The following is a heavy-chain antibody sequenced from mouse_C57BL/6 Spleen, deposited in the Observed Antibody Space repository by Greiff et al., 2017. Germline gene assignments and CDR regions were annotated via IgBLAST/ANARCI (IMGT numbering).Heavy chain of an antibody. CDR2: IDPETGGT. CDR3: TRGYSSGYRFAY. CDR1: GYTFTDYE. V-gene: IGHV1-15*01. Sequence: QVQLKQSGAELVRPGASVTLSCKASGYTFTDYEMHWVKQTPVHGLEWIGAIDPETGGTAYNQKFKGKAILTADKSSSTAYMELRSLTSEDSAVYYCTRGYSSGYRFAYWGQGTLVTVSA. D-gene: IGHD3-2*02. J-gene: IGHJ3*01.